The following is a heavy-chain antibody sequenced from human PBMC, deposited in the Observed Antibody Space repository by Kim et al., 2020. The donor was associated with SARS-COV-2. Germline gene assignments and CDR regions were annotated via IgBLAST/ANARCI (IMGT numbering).Heavy chain of an antibody. CDR3: ARAATIAEYDP. Sequence: SETLSLTCTVSGGSISSYYWSWIRQPPGKGLEWIGYIYYSGSTNYNPSLKSRVTISVDTSKNQFSLKLSSVTAADTAVYYCARAATIAEYDPWGQGTLVTVSS. D-gene: IGHD6-13*01. V-gene: IGHV4-59*13. CDR1: GGSISSYY. J-gene: IGHJ5*02. CDR2: IYYSGST.